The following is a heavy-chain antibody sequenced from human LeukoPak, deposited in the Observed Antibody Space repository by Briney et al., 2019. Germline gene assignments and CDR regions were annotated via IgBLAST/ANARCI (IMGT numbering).Heavy chain of an antibody. D-gene: IGHD3-10*01. CDR2: IIPIFGTA. V-gene: IGHV1-69*05. J-gene: IGHJ4*02. CDR3: ARDHYYYGSGSYYNPLGY. Sequence: GASVKVSCKASGGTFSSYAISWVRQAPGQGLEWMGGIIPIFGTANYAQKFQGRVTMTRDTSTSTVYMELSSLRSEDTAVYYCARDHYYYGSGSYYNPLGYWGQGTLVTVSS. CDR1: GGTFSSYA.